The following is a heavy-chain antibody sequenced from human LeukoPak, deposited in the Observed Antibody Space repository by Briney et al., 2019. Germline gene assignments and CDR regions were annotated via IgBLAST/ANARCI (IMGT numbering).Heavy chain of an antibody. CDR1: GFTFSDYH. V-gene: IGHV3-11*06. D-gene: IGHD5-12*01. CDR2: ISSSSSYT. CDR3: ARDKRGYSGYDYDY. J-gene: IGHJ4*02. Sequence: GGSLRLSCAASGFTFSDYHMSWIRQAPGKGLEWVSYISSSSSYTNYADSVKGRFTISRDNAKNSLYLQMNSLRAEDTAVYYCARDKRGYSGYDYDYWGQGTLVTVSS.